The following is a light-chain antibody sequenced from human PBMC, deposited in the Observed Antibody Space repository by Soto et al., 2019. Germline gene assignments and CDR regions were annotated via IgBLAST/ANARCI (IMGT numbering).Light chain of an antibody. CDR3: QQYSIWRT. V-gene: IGKV3-15*01. Sequence: IAIKTSPATLSLSPRARAPLSCRASESVSNNLAWYQQKAGQAPRLLIYGASTRATGIPARFSGSGSGTEFTLTISSLQSEDFAVYYCQQYSIWRTFGQGTKVDI. CDR2: GAS. J-gene: IGKJ1*01. CDR1: ESVSNN.